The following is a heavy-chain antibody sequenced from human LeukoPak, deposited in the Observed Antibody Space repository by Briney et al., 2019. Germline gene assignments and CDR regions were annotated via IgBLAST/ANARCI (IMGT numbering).Heavy chain of an antibody. CDR2: IYYSGTT. J-gene: IGHJ4*02. D-gene: IGHD6-19*01. CDR3: ARVGIAVAGTRYFDY. CDR1: GGSISRYY. V-gene: IGHV4-59*01. Sequence: SETLSLTCTVSGGSISRYYWNWIRQPPGKGLEWIGYIYYSGTTNYNPSPKSRVTMSVDTSKNQFSLKLSSVTAADTAVYYCARVGIAVAGTRYFDYWGQGTLVTVSS.